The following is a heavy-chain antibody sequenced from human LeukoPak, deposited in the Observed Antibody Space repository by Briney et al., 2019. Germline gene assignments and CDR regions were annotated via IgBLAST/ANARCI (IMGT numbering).Heavy chain of an antibody. CDR1: GFTFSSYA. V-gene: IGHV3-23*01. CDR3: AKSDSLGL. Sequence: GGSLRLSCAASGFTFSSYAMNWVRQAPGRGLEGVSFITGSCFTTYYADSVKGRFTISRDNSKNTLYLQMNSLRDEDAAVYYCAKSDSLGLWGQGTMVTVSS. J-gene: IGHJ3*01. CDR2: ITGSCFTT. D-gene: IGHD2-15*01.